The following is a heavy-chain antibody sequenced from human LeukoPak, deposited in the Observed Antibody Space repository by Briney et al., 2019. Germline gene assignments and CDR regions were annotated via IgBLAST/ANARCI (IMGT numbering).Heavy chain of an antibody. Sequence: GESLKISCKGSGYSFTSYWIGWVRQMPGKGLEWMGIIYPGDSDTRYSPSFQGQVTISADKSISTAYLQWSSLKASDTAMYYCARRASSNYYYDSSGYYGSAFDIWGQGQWSPSLQ. CDR2: IYPGDSDT. CDR1: GYSFTSYW. D-gene: IGHD3-22*01. J-gene: IGHJ3*02. CDR3: ARRASSNYYYDSSGYYGSAFDI. V-gene: IGHV5-51*01.